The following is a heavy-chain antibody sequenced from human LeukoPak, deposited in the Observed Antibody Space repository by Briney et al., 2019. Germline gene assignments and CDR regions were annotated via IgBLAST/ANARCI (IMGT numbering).Heavy chain of an antibody. CDR2: ISSSSSHI. CDR1: GFTFSTYS. V-gene: IGHV3-21*01. J-gene: IGHJ3*02. Sequence: GGSLRLSCTASGFTFSTYSMNWVRQAPGKGLEWVSSISSSSSHIYYAASVKGRFTISRDNAKNSLYLQMNSLRAEDTAVYYCARDKTIVVVPAASGGAFDIWGQGTMVTVSS. D-gene: IGHD2-2*01. CDR3: ARDKTIVVVPAASGGAFDI.